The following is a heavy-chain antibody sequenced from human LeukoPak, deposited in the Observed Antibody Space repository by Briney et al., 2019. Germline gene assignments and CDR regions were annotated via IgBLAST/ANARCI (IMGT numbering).Heavy chain of an antibody. CDR2: IKQDGSEK. V-gene: IGHV3-7*05. J-gene: IGHJ5*02. CDR3: ARGGAPYCSSTSCYEDRFDP. Sequence: GGSLRLSCAASGFTLSTYGMHWVRQAPGKGLEWVANIKQDGSEKYYVDSVKGRFTISRDNAKNSLYLQMISLRAEDTAVYYCARGGAPYCSSTSCYEDRFDPWGQGTLVTVSS. CDR1: GFTLSTYG. D-gene: IGHD2-2*01.